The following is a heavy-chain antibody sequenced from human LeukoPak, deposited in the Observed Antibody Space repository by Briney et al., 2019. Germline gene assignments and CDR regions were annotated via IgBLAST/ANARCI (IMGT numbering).Heavy chain of an antibody. D-gene: IGHD5-24*01. V-gene: IGHV4-61*01. CDR1: GGSVSSGSYY. CDR2: IYYSGST. J-gene: IGHJ4*02. Sequence: SETLSLTCTVSGGSVSSGSYYWSWIRQPPGTGLEWIGYIYYSGSTNYNPSLKSRVTISVDTSKNQFSLKLSSVTAADTAVYYCARVRRDGYNSPDYWGQGTLVTVSS. CDR3: ARVRRDGYNSPDY.